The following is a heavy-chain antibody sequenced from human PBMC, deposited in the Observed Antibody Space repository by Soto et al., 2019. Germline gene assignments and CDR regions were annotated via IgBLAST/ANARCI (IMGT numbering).Heavy chain of an antibody. J-gene: IGHJ5*02. D-gene: IGHD7-27*01. CDR2: LWHDSSEK. CDR3: AIDGNSWGHDIGDL. V-gene: IGHV3-33*01. Sequence: QVHLVESGGGVVQPGRSLRLSCAASGFTFSGHGMHWVRQAPGKGLEWVAVLWHDSSEKYYADSVRGRFTISRDNSKDTLYLEMNDLTDEDTAMYYCAIDGNSWGHDIGDLWRQGTLVTVSS. CDR1: GFTFSGHG.